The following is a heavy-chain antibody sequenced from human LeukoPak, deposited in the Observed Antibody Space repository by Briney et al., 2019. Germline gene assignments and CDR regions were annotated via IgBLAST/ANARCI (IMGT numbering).Heavy chain of an antibody. V-gene: IGHV3-7*01. CDR3: ARGSYYGPYYFDY. CDR1: GFTFSSYW. Sequence: GGSLRLSCAASGFTFSSYWMSWVRQAPGKGLEWVANIKQDGSEKYYVDSVKGRFTISRDNAKNSLYLQMNSLRAEDTAVYYCARGSYYGPYYFDYWGQGTLVTVSS. D-gene: IGHD3-10*01. CDR2: IKQDGSEK. J-gene: IGHJ4*02.